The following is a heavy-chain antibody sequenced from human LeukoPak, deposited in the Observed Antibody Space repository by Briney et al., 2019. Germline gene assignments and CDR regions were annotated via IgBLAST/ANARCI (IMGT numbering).Heavy chain of an antibody. CDR1: GVTFSSYG. J-gene: IGHJ4*02. CDR2: ISYDGSNK. V-gene: IGHV3-30*03. D-gene: IGHD6-6*01. Sequence: LPGGSLRLFCSAYGVTFSSYGMHWVRQAPGKGLEWVAVISYDGSNKYYADSVKGRFTISRDNSKDTLYLQMNSLRAEDTAVYYCARVPERYSSSSGYFDYWGQGIVVTVSS. CDR3: ARVPERYSSSSGYFDY.